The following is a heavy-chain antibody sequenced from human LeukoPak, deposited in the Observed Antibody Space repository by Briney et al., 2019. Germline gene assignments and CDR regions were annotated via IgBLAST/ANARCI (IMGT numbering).Heavy chain of an antibody. J-gene: IGHJ4*02. Sequence: PGGSLRLSCAASGFTFNNYAMSWVRQAPGKGLEWVGFIRSKAYGGTTEYAASVKGRFTISRDDSKSIAYLQMNSLKTEDTAVYYCTRVLYYYGSGSYAYYFDYWGQGTLVTVSS. V-gene: IGHV3-49*04. D-gene: IGHD3-10*01. CDR3: TRVLYYYGSGSYAYYFDY. CDR2: IRSKAYGGTT. CDR1: GFTFNNYA.